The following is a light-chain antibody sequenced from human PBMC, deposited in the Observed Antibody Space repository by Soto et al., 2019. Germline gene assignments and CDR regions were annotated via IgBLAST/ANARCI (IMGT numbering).Light chain of an antibody. Sequence: AIQLTQSPSSLSASVGDRVTITCRASQDIRGALAWYQQKPGNAPKMLIYDVSTLESGVPLRFSGSSSGTDFTLTISSLQPVDFATYYCQQFNSYPITFGQGTRLEIK. CDR1: QDIRGA. J-gene: IGKJ5*01. CDR3: QQFNSYPIT. CDR2: DVS. V-gene: IGKV1-13*02.